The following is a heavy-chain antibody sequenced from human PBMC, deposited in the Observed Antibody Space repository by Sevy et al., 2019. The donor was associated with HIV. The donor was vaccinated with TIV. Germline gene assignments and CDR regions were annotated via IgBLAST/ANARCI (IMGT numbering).Heavy chain of an antibody. V-gene: IGHV3-7*01. Sequence: GGSLRLSCAASGFTFSSYWMSWVRQAPGKGLEWVANIKQDGSEKYYVDSVKGRFTISRDNAKNSLYLQMDSLRAEDTAVYYCARDGYGDGSGWDRTGYYYHYGMDVWGQRTTVTVSS. J-gene: IGHJ6*02. CDR2: IKQDGSEK. CDR3: ARDGYGDGSGWDRTGYYYHYGMDV. D-gene: IGHD6-25*01. CDR1: GFTFSSYW.